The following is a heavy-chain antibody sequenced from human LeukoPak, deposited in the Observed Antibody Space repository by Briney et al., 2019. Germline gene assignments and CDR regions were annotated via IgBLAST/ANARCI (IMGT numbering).Heavy chain of an antibody. V-gene: IGHV3-21*01. D-gene: IGHD2/OR15-2a*01. Sequence: GGSLRLSCAASGLTFSSYSRNWVRQAPGKGLEWVSSISSSSSYIYYVDSVKGRFTISRDNAKNSLYLQMNSLRAEDTAVYYCARWVSSYYYMDVWGKGTTVTVSS. CDR1: GLTFSSYS. CDR2: ISSSSSYI. CDR3: ARWVSSYYYMDV. J-gene: IGHJ6*03.